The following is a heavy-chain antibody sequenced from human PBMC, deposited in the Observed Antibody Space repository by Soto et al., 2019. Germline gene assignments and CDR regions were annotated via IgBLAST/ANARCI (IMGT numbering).Heavy chain of an antibody. CDR3: AKDLDFFGGGIDY. D-gene: IGHD3-10*01. CDR2: ISYDGSNK. Sequence: GGSLRLSCAASGFTFSSYGMHWVRQAPGKGLEWVAVISYDGSNKYYADSVKGRFTISRDNSKNTLYLQMNSLRAEDTAVYYCAKDLDFFGGGIDYWGQGTLVTVSS. J-gene: IGHJ4*02. V-gene: IGHV3-30*18. CDR1: GFTFSSYG.